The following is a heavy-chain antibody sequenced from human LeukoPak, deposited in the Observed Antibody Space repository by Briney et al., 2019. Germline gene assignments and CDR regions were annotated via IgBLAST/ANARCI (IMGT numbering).Heavy chain of an antibody. V-gene: IGHV3-7*01. Sequence: GGSLRLSCAASGFTFSSYSMNWVRQAPGKALEWVANIKEDGSAKSYVDSVKGRFTISRDNAKNSLYLQMDSLRVEDTAVYYCARDYDYFSGHNLDACDIWGQGTTVTVAS. J-gene: IGHJ3*02. D-gene: IGHD2-15*01. CDR3: ARDYDYFSGHNLDACDI. CDR2: IKEDGSAK. CDR1: GFTFSSYS.